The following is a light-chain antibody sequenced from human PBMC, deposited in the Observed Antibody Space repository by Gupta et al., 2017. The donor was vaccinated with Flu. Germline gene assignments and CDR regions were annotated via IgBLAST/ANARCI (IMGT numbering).Light chain of an antibody. CDR2: WAS. J-gene: IGKJ1*01. CDR3: QQYDSTPGT. CDR1: QSVLYSSNNKNY. Sequence: VMTQSPDSLAVSLGERATINCKSSQSVLYSSNNKNYLAWYQQKPGQPPKLLIYWASTRESGVPDRFSGSGSGSDFTLTITSLQAEDVAVYYCQQYDSTPGTFGQGTKVEIK. V-gene: IGKV4-1*01.